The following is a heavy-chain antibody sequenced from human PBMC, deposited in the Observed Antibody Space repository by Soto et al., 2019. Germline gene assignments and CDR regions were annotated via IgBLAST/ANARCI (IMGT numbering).Heavy chain of an antibody. Sequence: PGGSLRLSCAASGFTFSSYGMHWVRQAPGKGLEWVAVISYDGSNKYYADSVKGRFTISRDNSKNTLYLQMNSLRAEDTAVYYCAKDQGGDGPDPAEYFQHWGQGTLGTVSS. V-gene: IGHV3-30*18. CDR2: ISYDGSNK. CDR1: GFTFSSYG. CDR3: AKDQGGDGPDPAEYFQH. J-gene: IGHJ1*01. D-gene: IGHD3-16*01.